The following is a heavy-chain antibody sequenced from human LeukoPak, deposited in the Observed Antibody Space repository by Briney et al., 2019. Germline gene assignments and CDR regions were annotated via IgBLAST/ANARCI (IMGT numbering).Heavy chain of an antibody. D-gene: IGHD5-12*01. CDR1: GFTFSRSG. CDR2: ISYDGSYS. CDR3: AKDGYSGSFDH. V-gene: IGHV3-30*18. Sequence: GGSLRLSCTVSGFTFSRSGMHWVRQAPGKGLEWVALISYDGSYSHCADSVKGRFTISRDNSKNTLYLQMDSLRAEDTAVYYCAKDGYSGSFDHWGQGTLVTVSS. J-gene: IGHJ4*02.